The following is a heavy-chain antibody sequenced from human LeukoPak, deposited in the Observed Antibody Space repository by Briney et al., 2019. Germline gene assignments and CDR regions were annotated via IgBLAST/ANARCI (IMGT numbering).Heavy chain of an antibody. CDR1: GYTFTSYA. V-gene: IGHV1-69*13. CDR2: IIPIFGTA. D-gene: IGHD6-13*01. CDR3: AKSQQLPEVYYGMDV. J-gene: IGHJ6*02. Sequence: SVKVSCKASGYTFTSYAISWVRQAPGQGLEWMGGIIPIFGTANYAQKFQGRVTITADESTSTAYMELSSLRSEDTAVYYCAKSQQLPEVYYGMDVWGQGTTVTVSS.